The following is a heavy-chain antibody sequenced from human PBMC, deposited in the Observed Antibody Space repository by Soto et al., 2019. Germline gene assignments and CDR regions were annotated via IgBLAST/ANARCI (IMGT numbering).Heavy chain of an antibody. J-gene: IGHJ5*02. Sequence: ASVKVSCKVSGYTLNELSVHCVRPAPGEGLEWMGSFDPEDGKSIYAQKFQGRVTITRDTSASTAYMELSSLRSEDTAVYYCARPIQYYFDTSAQSAWFDPWGQGTLVTV. V-gene: IGHV1-24*01. CDR3: ARPIQYYFDTSAQSAWFDP. CDR2: FDPEDGKS. D-gene: IGHD3-22*01. CDR1: GYTLNELS.